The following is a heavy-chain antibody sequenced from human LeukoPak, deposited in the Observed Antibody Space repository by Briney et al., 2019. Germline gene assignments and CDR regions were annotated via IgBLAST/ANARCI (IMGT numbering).Heavy chain of an antibody. J-gene: IGHJ4*02. Sequence: PSETLSLTCTVSGGSISSYYWSWIRQPPGKGLEWIGYIYYSGSTNYNPSLKSRVTISVDTSKNQFSLKLSSVTAADTAVYYCAKLSWRELLSDDFDYWGQGTLVTVSS. CDR3: AKLSWRELLSDDFDY. CDR2: IYYSGST. CDR1: GGSISSYY. D-gene: IGHD1-26*01. V-gene: IGHV4-59*08.